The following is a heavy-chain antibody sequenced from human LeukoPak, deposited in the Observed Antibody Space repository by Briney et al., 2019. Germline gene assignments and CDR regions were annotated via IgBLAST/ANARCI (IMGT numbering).Heavy chain of an antibody. CDR3: AVSFYYYYMDV. CDR2: VSGSAGST. D-gene: IGHD1-7*01. V-gene: IGHV3-23*01. CDR1: GFTFSSYA. J-gene: IGHJ6*03. Sequence: GGSLRLSCAASGFTFSSYAMGWVRQAPGKGLEWVSAVSGSAGSTYYADSVKGRFTISRDNSKNTLYLQMNSLRAEDTAVYYCAVSFYYYYMDVWGKGTTVTVSS.